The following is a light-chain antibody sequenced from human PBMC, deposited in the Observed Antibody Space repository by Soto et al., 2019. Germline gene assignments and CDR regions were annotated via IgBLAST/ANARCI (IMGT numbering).Light chain of an antibody. V-gene: IGKV4-1*01. CDR2: WAS. CDR1: QSVLYSSNNKNY. CDR3: QQYYSTPTWT. Sequence: DIVMTQSPDSLAVSLGERATINCKSSQSVLYSSNNKNYLAWYQQKPGQPPKLLIYWASTRASGVPDRFSGRGSVTDFTLTISSLQAEDVAVYDCQQYYSTPTWTFGQGTKVEIK. J-gene: IGKJ1*01.